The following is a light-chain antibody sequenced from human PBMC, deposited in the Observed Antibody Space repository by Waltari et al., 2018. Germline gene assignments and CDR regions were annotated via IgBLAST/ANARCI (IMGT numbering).Light chain of an antibody. CDR3: QQYDGEVVT. CDR1: QSVTSIS. CDR2: STS. Sequence: EIVLTQSPGTLSLSPGERATLSCRASQSVTSISLTWYQKKVGQAARLLICSTSSRATGIPDRFSGSGSGTEFTLTISRLEPEDFAVYYCQQYDGEVVTFGGGTKVEI. J-gene: IGKJ4*01. V-gene: IGKV3-20*01.